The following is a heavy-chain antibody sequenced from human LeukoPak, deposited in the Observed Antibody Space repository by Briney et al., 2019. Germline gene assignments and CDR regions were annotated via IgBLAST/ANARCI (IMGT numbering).Heavy chain of an antibody. V-gene: IGHV3-30*01. Sequence: PGGSLRLSCAASGFTFSSYAMHWVRQAPGKGLEWVAVISYDGSNKYYADSVKGRFTISRDNSKNTLYLQMNSLRAEDTAVYYCARDGAFDIWGQGTMVTVSS. CDR2: ISYDGSNK. J-gene: IGHJ3*02. CDR3: ARDGAFDI. CDR1: GFTFSSYA.